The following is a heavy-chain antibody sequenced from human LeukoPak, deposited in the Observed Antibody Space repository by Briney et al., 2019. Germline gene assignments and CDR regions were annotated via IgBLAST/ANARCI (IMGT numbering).Heavy chain of an antibody. Sequence: GASVKVSCKASGGTFSSYAISWVRQAPGQGLEWMGGIIPIFGTANYAQKFQGRVTITADESTSTAYMELSSLGSEDTAVYYCARGYADSSGWSWHYYYYYMDVWGKGTTVTISS. V-gene: IGHV1-69*13. CDR1: GGTFSSYA. D-gene: IGHD6-19*01. CDR3: ARGYADSSGWSWHYYYYYMDV. CDR2: IIPIFGTA. J-gene: IGHJ6*03.